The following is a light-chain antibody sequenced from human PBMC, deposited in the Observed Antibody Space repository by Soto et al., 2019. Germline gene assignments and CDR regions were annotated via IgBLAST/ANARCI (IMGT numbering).Light chain of an antibody. Sequence: ETVLTQSPATLSLSPGERATLSCRASQSISSYLAWYQQKPGQAPRLLIYDASIRATGIPAMFSGSGSGTDFTLMISSLEPEDFAVYYCQQRFTLPSFGPGTKVDIK. CDR1: QSISSY. CDR2: DAS. J-gene: IGKJ3*01. CDR3: QQRFTLPS. V-gene: IGKV3-11*01.